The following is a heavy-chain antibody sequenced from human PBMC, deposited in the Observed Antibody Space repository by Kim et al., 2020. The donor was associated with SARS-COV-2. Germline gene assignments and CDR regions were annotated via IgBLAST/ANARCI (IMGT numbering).Heavy chain of an antibody. V-gene: IGHV3-30*18. Sequence: GGSLRLSCAASGFTFSSYGMHWVRQAPGKGLEWVAVISYDGSNKYYADSVKGRFTISRDNSKNTLYLQMNSLRAEDTAVYYCAKDLSHYYGSGSRSHLPSYFDYWGQGTLVTVSS. CDR3: AKDLSHYYGSGSRSHLPSYFDY. D-gene: IGHD3-10*01. CDR2: ISYDGSNK. CDR1: GFTFSSYG. J-gene: IGHJ4*02.